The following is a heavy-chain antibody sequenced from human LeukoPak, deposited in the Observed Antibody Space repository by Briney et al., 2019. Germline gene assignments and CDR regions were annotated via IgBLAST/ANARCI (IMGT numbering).Heavy chain of an antibody. D-gene: IGHD3-10*01. CDR1: GGSISSGDYY. CDR2: IYHSGST. J-gene: IGHJ5*02. CDR3: ARDSITMVDAHWFDP. V-gene: IGHV4-30-2*01. Sequence: SETLSLTCTVSGGSISSGDYYWSWIRQPPGKGLEWIGYIYHSGSTYYNPSLKSRVTISVERSKNQFSLKLSSVTAADTAVYYCARDSITMVDAHWFDPWGQGTLVTVSS.